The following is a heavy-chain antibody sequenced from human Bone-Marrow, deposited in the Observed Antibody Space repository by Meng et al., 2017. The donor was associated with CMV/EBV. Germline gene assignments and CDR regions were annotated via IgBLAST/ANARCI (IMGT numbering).Heavy chain of an antibody. J-gene: IGHJ4*02. CDR2: ISRSSGSV. V-gene: IGHV3-9*01. CDR1: GFTFDDYA. D-gene: IGHD5-12*01. CDR3: AKRGGYDGLYYFDY. Sequence: GGSLRLSCAASGFTFDDYAMHRVRQVPGKGLEWVSGISRSSGSVGYADSVQGRFTISRDNAKNSLYLQMNSLRTEDTALYYCAKRGGYDGLYYFDYWGQGTLVTVSS.